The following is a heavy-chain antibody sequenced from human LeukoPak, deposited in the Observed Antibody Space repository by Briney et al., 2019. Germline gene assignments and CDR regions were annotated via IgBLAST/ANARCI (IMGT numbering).Heavy chain of an antibody. CDR3: ARAAGHRRANYYMDV. V-gene: IGHV3-21*01. Sequence: GGSLRLSCAASGFTFCSYSMNWVRQAPGKGLEWVSSISSSSSYIYYADSVKGRFTISRDNAKNSLYLQMNSLRAEDTAVYYCARAAGHRRANYYMDVWGKGTTVTVSS. CDR2: ISSSSSYI. J-gene: IGHJ6*03. CDR1: GFTFCSYS.